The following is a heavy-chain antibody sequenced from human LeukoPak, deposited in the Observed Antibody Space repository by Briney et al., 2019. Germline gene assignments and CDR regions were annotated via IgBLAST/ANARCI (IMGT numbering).Heavy chain of an antibody. CDR2: VSAYNGNA. CDR1: GYTFSNYG. J-gene: IGHJ4*02. D-gene: IGHD5-12*01. V-gene: IGHV1-18*01. CDR3: ARARGQKWPNLYFDY. Sequence: ASVKVSCKASGYTFSNYGISWVRQAPGQGLEWMGWVSAYNGNANFAQRLQGRVTMTTDTSTSTAYMELRSLRSDDTAVYYCARARGQKWPNLYFDYWGQGTLVTVSS.